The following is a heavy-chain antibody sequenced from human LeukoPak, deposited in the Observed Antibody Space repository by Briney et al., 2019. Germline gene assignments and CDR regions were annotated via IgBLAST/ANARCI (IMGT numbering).Heavy chain of an antibody. V-gene: IGHV3-74*01. CDR2: INTDGFST. Sequence: GGSLRLSCAASGFISSSYWLHWVRQPPGKGLVYVACINTDGFSTSYADSVKGRFTISRDNAKNTLYLQRNSLRAEDTAVYYCARSRTYGDYGRGLDYWGQGTLVTVSS. J-gene: IGHJ4*02. CDR3: ARSRTYGDYGRGLDY. D-gene: IGHD4-17*01. CDR1: GFISSSYW.